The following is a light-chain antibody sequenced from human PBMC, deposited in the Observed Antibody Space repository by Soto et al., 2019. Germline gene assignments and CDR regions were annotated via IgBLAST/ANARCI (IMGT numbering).Light chain of an antibody. Sequence: DIQMTQSPSSVSASVGDRLTITCRASRDISNSLAWYQQTPGKAPKLLLRGASSLHRGVPSRFSGGGAGTEFTLTINSLQPEDFATYYCHQTSAFPRTFGQGTKVDSK. J-gene: IGKJ1*01. CDR2: GAS. CDR3: HQTSAFPRT. CDR1: RDISNS. V-gene: IGKV1-12*01.